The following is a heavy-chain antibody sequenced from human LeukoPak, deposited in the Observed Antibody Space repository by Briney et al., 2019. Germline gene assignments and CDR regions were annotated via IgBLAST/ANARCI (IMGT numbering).Heavy chain of an antibody. D-gene: IGHD1-26*01. CDR3: AKDGVLLPFED. V-gene: IGHV3-23*01. CDR1: GFTFSSYA. CDR2: ISGTGGST. Sequence: GGSLRLSCAASGFTFSSYAMSWVRQAPGKGLEWVSAISGTGGSTYYADSVKGRFTISRDNSKNTLYLQMNSLRSEDTAVYYCAKDGVLLPFEDWGQGTLVTVSS. J-gene: IGHJ4*02.